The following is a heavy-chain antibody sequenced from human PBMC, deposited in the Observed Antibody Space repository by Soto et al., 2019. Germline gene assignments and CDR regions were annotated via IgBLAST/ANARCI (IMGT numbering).Heavy chain of an antibody. CDR2: MYFGGSF. CDR3: ARSYYDSTGLAVDP. V-gene: IGHV4-59*02. CDR1: GASVCHGY. D-gene: IGHD3-22*01. J-gene: IGHJ5*02. Sequence: QMQLQASGPGLVKPSETLSLTCNVSGASVCHGYWSWIRQPPGKALEWIGFMYFGGSFNYNPSLASRATISVETSKNQFSMKLTSVTASDTAVYYCARSYYDSTGLAVDPWGQGTLVTVSS.